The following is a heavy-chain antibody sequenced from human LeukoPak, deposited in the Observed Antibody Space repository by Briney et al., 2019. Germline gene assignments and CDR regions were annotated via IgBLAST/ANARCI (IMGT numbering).Heavy chain of an antibody. CDR1: GFTFSSYA. V-gene: IGHV3-33*08. Sequence: GGSLRLSCAASGFTFSSYAMHWVRQAPGKGLEWVAVIWYDGSNKYYADSVKGRFTISRDNSKNTLYLQMNSLRAEDTAVYYCARAGYSSGWYPYYYYGMDVWGQGTTVTVSS. CDR3: ARAGYSSGWYPYYYYGMDV. J-gene: IGHJ6*02. CDR2: IWYDGSNK. D-gene: IGHD6-19*01.